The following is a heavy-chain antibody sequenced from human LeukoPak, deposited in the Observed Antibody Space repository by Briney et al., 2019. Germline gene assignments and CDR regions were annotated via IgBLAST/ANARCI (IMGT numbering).Heavy chain of an antibody. D-gene: IGHD4-11*01. J-gene: IGHJ6*03. CDR1: GGSISSYY. Sequence: SETLSLTCTVSGGSISSYYWSWIRQPPGKGLEWIGYIYYSGSTNYNPSLKSRVTISVDTSKNQFSLKLSSVTAADTAVYYCARRRTTVTFDYYCYMDVWGKGTTVTVSS. CDR2: IYYSGST. CDR3: ARRRTTVTFDYYCYMDV. V-gene: IGHV4-59*08.